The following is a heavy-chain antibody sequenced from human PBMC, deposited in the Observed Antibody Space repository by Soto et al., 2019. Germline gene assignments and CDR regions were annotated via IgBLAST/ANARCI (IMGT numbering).Heavy chain of an antibody. CDR1: GFTFSTYS. Sequence: EVQLVESGGGLVKPGGSLRLSCAASGFTFSTYSMNWVRQAPGKGLEWVAAISSASLYIYYADSLKGRFTISRDNAKNSLYLQMKSLRAEATAVYYCARVAVPGYSGSASYVYWGQGTLVTVSS. J-gene: IGHJ4*02. CDR2: ISSASLYI. D-gene: IGHD3-10*01. V-gene: IGHV3-21*01. CDR3: ARVAVPGYSGSASYVY.